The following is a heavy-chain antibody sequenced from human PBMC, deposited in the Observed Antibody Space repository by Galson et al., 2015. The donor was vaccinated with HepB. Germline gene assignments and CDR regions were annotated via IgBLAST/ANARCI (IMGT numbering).Heavy chain of an antibody. J-gene: IGHJ6*02. CDR2: IWYDGSNK. D-gene: IGHD3-3*01. CDR1: GFTFSSYG. CDR3: ARDRPYYDFWSGLLSPYGMDV. Sequence: SLRLSCAASGFTFSSYGMHWVRQAPGKGLEWVAVIWYDGSNKYYADSVKGRFTISRDNSKNTLYLRMNSLRAEDTAVYYCARDRPYYDFWSGLLSPYGMDVWGQGTTVTVSS. V-gene: IGHV3-33*01.